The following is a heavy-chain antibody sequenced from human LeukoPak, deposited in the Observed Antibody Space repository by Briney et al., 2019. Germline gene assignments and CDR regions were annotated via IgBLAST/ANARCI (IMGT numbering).Heavy chain of an antibody. V-gene: IGHV7-4-1*02. CDR2: INTNTGNP. CDR3: ARAAYYYDSSGYSDY. Sequence: ASVKVSCKASGYAFTGYYIHWVRQAPGQGLEWMGWINTNTGNPTYAQGFTGRFVFSLDTSVSTAYLQISSLRAEDTAVYYCARAAYYYDSSGYSDYWGQGTLVTVSS. CDR1: GYAFTGYY. D-gene: IGHD3-22*01. J-gene: IGHJ4*02.